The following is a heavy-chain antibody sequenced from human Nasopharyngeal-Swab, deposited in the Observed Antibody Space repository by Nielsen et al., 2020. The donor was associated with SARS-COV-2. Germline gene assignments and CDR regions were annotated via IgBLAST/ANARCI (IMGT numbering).Heavy chain of an antibody. D-gene: IGHD3-10*01. CDR3: ARERGRGGIWNYYYYYMDV. Sequence: IRQPPGKGQEWIGSIYYSGSTYYNPSLKSRVTISVDTSKNQFSLKLSSVTAADTAVYYCARERGRGGIWNYYYYYMDVWGKGTTVTVSS. V-gene: IGHV4-39*07. J-gene: IGHJ6*03. CDR2: IYYSGST.